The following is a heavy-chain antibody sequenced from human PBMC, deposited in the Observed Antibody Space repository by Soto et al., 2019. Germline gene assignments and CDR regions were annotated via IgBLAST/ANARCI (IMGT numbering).Heavy chain of an antibody. D-gene: IGHD3-10*01. CDR1: GFTFSSYA. J-gene: IGHJ6*02. Sequence: GGSLRLSCAASGFTFSSYAMSWVRQAPGKGLEWVSAISGSGGSTYYADSVKGRFTISRDNTKNTLYLQMNSLRAEDTAVYYCAKRISMVRGVIPYYFVMDVWGQGTTVTVSS. CDR2: ISGSGGST. V-gene: IGHV3-23*01. CDR3: AKRISMVRGVIPYYFVMDV.